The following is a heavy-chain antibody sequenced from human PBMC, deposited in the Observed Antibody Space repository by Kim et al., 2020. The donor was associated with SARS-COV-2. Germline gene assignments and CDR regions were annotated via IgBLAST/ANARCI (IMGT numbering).Heavy chain of an antibody. V-gene: IGHV1-8*01. D-gene: IGHD1-26*01. CDR3: AVGLGEDDAFDI. Sequence: ASVKVSCKASGYTFTSYDINWVRQATGQGLEWMGWMNPNSGNTGYAQKFQGRVTMTRNTSISTAYMELSSLRSEDTAVYYCAVGLGEDDAFDIWGQGTMVTVSS. J-gene: IGHJ3*02. CDR1: GYTFTSYD. CDR2: MNPNSGNT.